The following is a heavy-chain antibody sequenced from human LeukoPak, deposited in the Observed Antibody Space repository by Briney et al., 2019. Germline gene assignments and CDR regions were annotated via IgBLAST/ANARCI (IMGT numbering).Heavy chain of an antibody. D-gene: IGHD6-19*01. J-gene: IGHJ4*02. Sequence: GGSLRLSCAASGFTFTIYTMNWVRQAPGKGLEWVSIINYNGGSTYYADSVEGRFTISRDNSKNMVYLQMNSLRAEDTALHYCSADGPCPDAICPPEIAVAGYVDSWGQGTLVTVSS. V-gene: IGHV3-23*01. CDR1: GFTFTIYT. CDR2: INYNGGST. CDR3: SADGPCPDAICPPEIAVAGYVDS.